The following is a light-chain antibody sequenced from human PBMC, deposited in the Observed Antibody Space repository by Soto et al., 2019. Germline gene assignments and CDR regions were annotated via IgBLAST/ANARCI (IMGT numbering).Light chain of an antibody. V-gene: IGLV2-14*01. CDR1: SSDVGGYNY. Sequence: QSALTQPASVSGSPGQSISIFCTGTSSDVGGYNYVSWYQQHPGKAPKLVIYEVSNRPSGVSNRFSGSKSGNTASLTISGLQAEDEADYYCSSYRSSTTHLVFGGGTKLTVL. CDR3: SSYRSSTTHLV. J-gene: IGLJ2*01. CDR2: EVS.